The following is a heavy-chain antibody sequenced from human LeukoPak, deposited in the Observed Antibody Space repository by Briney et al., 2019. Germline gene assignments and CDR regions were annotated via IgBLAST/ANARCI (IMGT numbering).Heavy chain of an antibody. CDR1: GGSISSYY. J-gene: IGHJ3*02. D-gene: IGHD1-26*01. CDR3: TRGGLVGSTTSSSTLDAFDI. Sequence: SETLSLTCTVSGGSISSYYWSWIRQPAGKGLEWIGRIYTSGSTNYNPSLKSRVTMSVDTSKNQFSLKLSSGTAADTAVYYCTRGGLVGSTTSSSTLDAFDIWGRRTMVTVSS. CDR2: IYTSGST. V-gene: IGHV4-4*07.